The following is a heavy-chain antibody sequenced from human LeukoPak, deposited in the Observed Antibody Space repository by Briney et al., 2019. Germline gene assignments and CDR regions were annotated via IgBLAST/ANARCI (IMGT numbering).Heavy chain of an antibody. Sequence: ASVKVSCKASGYTFISYAMNWVRQAPGQGLEWLAGIIPLFGTPDYAQKFQDRLTITADKSTSTAYMELSSLRSEDTAVYYCASATLRCSGGSCYEMDVWGKGTTVTVSS. CDR1: GYTFISYA. CDR3: ASATLRCSGGSCYEMDV. CDR2: IIPLFGTP. J-gene: IGHJ6*04. V-gene: IGHV1-69*06. D-gene: IGHD2-15*01.